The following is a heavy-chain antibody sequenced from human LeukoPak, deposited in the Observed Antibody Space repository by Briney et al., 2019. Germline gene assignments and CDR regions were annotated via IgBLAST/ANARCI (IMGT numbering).Heavy chain of an antibody. V-gene: IGHV3-7*01. CDR1: GFTFSNYW. D-gene: IGHD3-10*01. J-gene: IGHJ4*02. CDR2: IKQDGSEK. Sequence: GGSLRLSCAASGFTFSNYWMSWVRQAPGKGLEWVANIKQDGSEKYYMDSVKGRFTISRDNAKNSLFLQLNSLRAEDTAVYYCVRDRGWYHFDLWGQGTLVTVSS. CDR3: VRDRGWYHFDL.